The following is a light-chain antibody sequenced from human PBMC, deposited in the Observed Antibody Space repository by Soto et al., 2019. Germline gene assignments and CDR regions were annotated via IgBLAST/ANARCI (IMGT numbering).Light chain of an antibody. CDR1: QTISSW. CDR2: KAS. J-gene: IGKJ1*01. CDR3: QQHNSYQWT. Sequence: DIQMTQSPSTLSASVGDRVTITCRASQTISSWLAWYQQKPGKAPKLLIYKASTLESGVPSNFSGSGSGTELTITINSLLPQDFATSYCQQHNSYQWTFGQGTKVDI. V-gene: IGKV1-5*03.